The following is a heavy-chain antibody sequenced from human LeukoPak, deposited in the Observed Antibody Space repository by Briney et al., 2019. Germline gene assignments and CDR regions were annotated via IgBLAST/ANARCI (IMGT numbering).Heavy chain of an antibody. J-gene: IGHJ4*02. D-gene: IGHD3/OR15-3a*01. CDR3: AKVTSEDLGDYFDY. Sequence: GGSLRLSCAASGFTFSSYGMHWVRQAPGKGLEWVAVISYDGSNKYYADSVKGRFTISRDNYKNTLYLQMNSLRAEDTAVYYCAKVTSEDLGDYFDYWGQGTLVTVSS. CDR2: ISYDGSNK. CDR1: GFTFSSYG. V-gene: IGHV3-30*18.